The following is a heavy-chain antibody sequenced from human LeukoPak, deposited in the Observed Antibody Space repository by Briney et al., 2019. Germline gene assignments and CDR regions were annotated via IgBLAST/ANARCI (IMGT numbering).Heavy chain of an antibody. CDR1: GGSISSGGYY. CDR3: ARRHFTVTFNY. V-gene: IGHV4-31*03. Sequence: SETLSLTCTVSGGSISSGGYYWSWIRQHPGKGLEWIGYIYYSGSTYYNPSLKSRVTISVDTSKNQFSLKLSSVTAADTAVYYCARRHFTVTFNYWGQGTLVTVSS. D-gene: IGHD4-17*01. J-gene: IGHJ4*02. CDR2: IYYSGST.